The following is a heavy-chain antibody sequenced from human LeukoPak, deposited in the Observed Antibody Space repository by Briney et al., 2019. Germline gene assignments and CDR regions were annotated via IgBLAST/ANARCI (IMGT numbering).Heavy chain of an antibody. V-gene: IGHV4-4*07. CDR2: IYTSGST. D-gene: IGHD3-3*01. CDR1: GGSISSYY. CDR3: ARGVDLHPDFENWFDP. J-gene: IGHJ5*02. Sequence: SSETLSLTCTVSGGSISSYYWSWIRQPAGKGLEWIGRIYTSGSTNYNPSLKSRVTMSVDTSKNQFSLKLSSVTAADTAVYYCARGVDLHPDFENWFDPGGQGTLVTVSA.